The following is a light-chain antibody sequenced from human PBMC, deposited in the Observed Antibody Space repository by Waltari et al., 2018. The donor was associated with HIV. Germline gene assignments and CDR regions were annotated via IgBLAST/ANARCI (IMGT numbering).Light chain of an antibody. V-gene: IGKV2-30*01. CDR3: MQSTHWPGT. J-gene: IGKJ1*01. CDR1: QSPIYTDGNTY. Sequence: EAVLTPSPVSLSVALGRQPSTPCRSSQSPIYTDGNTYLNWFLQRPGQSPRRLIYKISNRDSGVPDRFSGSGSVTDFTLHVSRVEAEDLGIFYCMQSTHWPGTFGQGTKVEIQ. CDR2: KIS.